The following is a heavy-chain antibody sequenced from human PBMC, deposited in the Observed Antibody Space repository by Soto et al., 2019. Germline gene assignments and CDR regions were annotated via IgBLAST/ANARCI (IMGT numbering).Heavy chain of an antibody. CDR1: GGSVSSGSYY. CDR2: IYYSGST. V-gene: IGHV4-61*01. CDR3: ARDREWELYGNDAFDI. D-gene: IGHD1-26*01. Sequence: SETLSLTCTVSGGSVSSGSYYWSWIRQPPGKGLEWIGYIYYSGSTNYNPSLKSRVTISVDTSKNQFSLKLSSVTAADTAVYYCARDREWELYGNDAFDIWGQGTMVTVSS. J-gene: IGHJ3*02.